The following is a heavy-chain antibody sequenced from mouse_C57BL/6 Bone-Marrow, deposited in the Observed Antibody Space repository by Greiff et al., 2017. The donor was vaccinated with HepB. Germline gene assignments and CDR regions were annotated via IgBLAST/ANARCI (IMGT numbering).Heavy chain of an antibody. Sequence: EASGIAFSRYWMSWVRRAPGKGLEWIGEINPDSSTINYAPSLKDKFIISRDNAKNTLYLQMSKVRSEDTALYYCARGLRHYWYFDVWGTGTTVTVSS. CDR1: GIAFSRYW. CDR2: INPDSSTI. CDR3: ARGLRHYWYFDV. D-gene: IGHD2-4*01. V-gene: IGHV4-1*01. J-gene: IGHJ1*03.